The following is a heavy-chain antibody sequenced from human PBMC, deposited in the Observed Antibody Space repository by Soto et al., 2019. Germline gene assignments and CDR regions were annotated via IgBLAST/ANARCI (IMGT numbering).Heavy chain of an antibody. V-gene: IGHV4-39*06. J-gene: IGHJ4*02. Sequence: SETLSLTCAVSGGPISSRTHSWGWIRQPPGKSLEWIGTIYSHGNTYSNPSLKSRLTITKDTSKNQVVLTMTNMDPVDTATYYCAHVRYGAGPFDYWGQGTLVTVSS. D-gene: IGHD4-17*01. CDR3: AHVRYGAGPFDY. CDR1: GGPISSRTHS. CDR2: IYSHGNT.